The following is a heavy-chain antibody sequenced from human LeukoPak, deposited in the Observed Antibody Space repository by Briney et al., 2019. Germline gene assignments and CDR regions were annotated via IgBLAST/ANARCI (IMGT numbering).Heavy chain of an antibody. V-gene: IGHV1-2*06. CDR2: INPNSGGT. J-gene: IGHJ4*02. CDR1: GYTFTGYY. D-gene: IGHD2-15*01. CDR3: ARGKNYLICSVNSIAY. Sequence: ASVKVSCKASGYTFTGYYMHWVRQAPGQGLEWMGRINPNSGGTNYAQKFQGRVTMTRDTSISTAYMELSRLRSDDTAVYYCARGKNYLICSVNSIAYWGKGTWVTVS.